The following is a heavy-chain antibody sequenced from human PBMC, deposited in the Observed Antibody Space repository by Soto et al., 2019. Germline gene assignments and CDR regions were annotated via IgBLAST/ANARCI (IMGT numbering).Heavy chain of an antibody. CDR2: ISNSGHSA. D-gene: IGHD5-12*01. CDR1: GFPFSSYA. CDR3: AKGGPTSINWFGP. V-gene: IGHV3-23*01. Sequence: GGSLRLSCAASGFPFSSYAMNWVRQSPGKELEWISVISNSGHSAYYADSVKGRFTISRDNSKNTLYLQIKRLRAEETDAYYCAKGGPTSINWFGPWGQGTLVTVSS. J-gene: IGHJ5*02.